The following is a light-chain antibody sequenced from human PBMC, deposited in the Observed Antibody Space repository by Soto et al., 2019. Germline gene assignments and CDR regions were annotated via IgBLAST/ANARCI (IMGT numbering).Light chain of an antibody. CDR3: NSYTSSTTVV. CDR1: SSDVGGYNY. Sequence: QSALTQPASVSGSPGQSITISCTGTSSDVGGYNYVSWYQQHPGKAPKLMIYDVTNRPSGVSNRFSGYKSGNTASLTISGLQAEDEADYYCNSYTSSTTVVFGGGTKLTVL. V-gene: IGLV2-14*01. J-gene: IGLJ2*01. CDR2: DVT.